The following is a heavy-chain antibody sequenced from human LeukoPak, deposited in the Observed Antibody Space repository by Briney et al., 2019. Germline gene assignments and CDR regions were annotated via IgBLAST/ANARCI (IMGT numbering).Heavy chain of an antibody. CDR2: IYTSGST. Sequence: PSQTLSLTCTVSGGSISSGSYYWSWIRQPAGKGLEWTGRIYTSGSTNYNPSLKSRVTISVDTSKNQFSLKLSPVTAADTAVYYCAREGGTTVTTLDYYYYYGMDVWGQGTTVTVSS. CDR1: GGSISSGSYY. D-gene: IGHD4-17*01. J-gene: IGHJ6*02. CDR3: AREGGTTVTTLDYYYYYGMDV. V-gene: IGHV4-61*02.